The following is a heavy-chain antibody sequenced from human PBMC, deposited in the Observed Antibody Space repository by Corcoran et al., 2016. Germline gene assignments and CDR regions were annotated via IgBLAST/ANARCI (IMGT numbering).Heavy chain of an antibody. V-gene: IGHV5-51*01. CDR1: GYSFTSLW. D-gene: IGHD4-17*01. J-gene: IGHJ1*01. CDR3: AGQSPWDCGDWPF. CDR2: IYPGDSDT. Sequence: EVQLVQSGAEVKKPGESLKISCKASGYSFTSLWIGWVRQMPGKGLEGMGMIYPGDSDTRYSPSFQGQVTISVDKSINTAYLQWSSLKASDTAIDYCAGQSPWDCGDWPFWAQGTVVTVSS.